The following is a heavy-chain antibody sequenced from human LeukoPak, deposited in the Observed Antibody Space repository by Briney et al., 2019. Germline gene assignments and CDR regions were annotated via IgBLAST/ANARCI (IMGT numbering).Heavy chain of an antibody. D-gene: IGHD3-22*01. CDR2: ISGSGGST. Sequence: GGSLRLSCAASGFTFSSYAMSWVRQAPGKGLEWVSDISGSGGSTYYADSVKGRFTISRDNSKNTLYLQMNSLRAEDTAVYYCAKPTMIVVAFDAFDIWGQGTMVTVSS. CDR1: GFTFSSYA. J-gene: IGHJ3*02. V-gene: IGHV3-23*01. CDR3: AKPTMIVVAFDAFDI.